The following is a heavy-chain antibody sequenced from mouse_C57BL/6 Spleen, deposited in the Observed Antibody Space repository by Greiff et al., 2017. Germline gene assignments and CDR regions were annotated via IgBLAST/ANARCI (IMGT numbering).Heavy chain of an antibody. V-gene: IGHV1-39*01. CDR1: GYSFTDYN. J-gene: IGHJ1*03. D-gene: IGHD1-1*01. Sequence: VQLKESGPELVKPGASVKISCKASGYSFTDYNMNWVKQSNGKSLEWIGVINPNYGTTSYNQKFKGKATLTVDQSSSTAYMQLNSLTSEDSAVYYCARGGAVVAPPGYFDVWGTGTTVTVSS. CDR3: ARGGAVVAPPGYFDV. CDR2: INPNYGTT.